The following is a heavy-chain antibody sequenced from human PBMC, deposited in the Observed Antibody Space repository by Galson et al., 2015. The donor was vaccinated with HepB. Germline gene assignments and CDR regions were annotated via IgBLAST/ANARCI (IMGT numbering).Heavy chain of an antibody. CDR2: IWADGTKK. CDR1: GATFSHYG. J-gene: IGHJ4*02. D-gene: IGHD1-26*01. V-gene: IGHV3-33*01. Sequence: SLRLACAVSGATFSHYGMHWVRQAPGKGLEWVAGIWADGTKKFYAESVQGRFTISRDNFKNILYLQMDSLRVEDTAACFCTGDGSGSRPESYFDYWGQGTLVTVSS. CDR3: TGDGSGSRPESYFDY.